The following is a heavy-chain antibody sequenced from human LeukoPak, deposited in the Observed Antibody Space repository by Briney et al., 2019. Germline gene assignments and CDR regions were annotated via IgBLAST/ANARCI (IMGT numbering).Heavy chain of an antibody. Sequence: SETLSLTCTVSGGSISITTYFWGWIRQPPGKGLEWIGTIYFSGSTYYNPSLKRRVTISVDTSKNQFSLTMSSVTAADTAVYYCANLGYYNYGMDVWGQGTTVTVSS. J-gene: IGHJ6*02. CDR1: GGSISITTYF. CDR3: ANLGYYNYGMDV. V-gene: IGHV4-39*01. CDR2: IYFSGST.